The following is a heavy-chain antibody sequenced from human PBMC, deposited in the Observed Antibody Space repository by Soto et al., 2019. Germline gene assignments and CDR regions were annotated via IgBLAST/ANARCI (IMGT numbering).Heavy chain of an antibody. CDR1: GLTFSSYA. CDR3: ARVAY. J-gene: IGHJ4*02. Sequence: PGGSLRLSCAASGLTFSSYAMSWVRQAPGKGLEWVSAISGSGGSTYYADSVKGRFTISRDNAQNSLFLQMNTLRPEDTAMYYCARVAYWGPGTQVTVSS. V-gene: IGHV3-23*01. CDR2: ISGSGGST.